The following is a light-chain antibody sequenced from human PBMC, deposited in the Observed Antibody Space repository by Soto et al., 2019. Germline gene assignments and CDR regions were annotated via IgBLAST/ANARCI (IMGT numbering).Light chain of an antibody. Sequence: EIVLTQSPGTLSLSPGKRATLSCRASQSVTSSYLAWWQQKPGQAPRLLIYGASSRATGIPDRFSGSGSGTDFTLTISRLEPEDFAVYFCQQYGSSPTTFGQGTKVDIK. CDR1: QSVTSSY. CDR2: GAS. J-gene: IGKJ1*01. V-gene: IGKV3-20*01. CDR3: QQYGSSPTT.